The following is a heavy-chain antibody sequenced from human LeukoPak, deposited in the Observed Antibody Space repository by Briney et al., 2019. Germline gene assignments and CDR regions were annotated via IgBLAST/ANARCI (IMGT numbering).Heavy chain of an antibody. CDR3: AKGVGYSSGWYMDYYYMDV. CDR1: GFTFDDYA. J-gene: IGHJ6*03. V-gene: IGHV3-43*02. D-gene: IGHD6-19*01. CDR2: ISGDGGST. Sequence: GGSLRLSCAASGFTFDDYAMHWVRQAPGKGLEWVSLISGDGGSTYYADSVKGRSTISRDNSKNSLYLQMNSLRTEDTALYYCAKGVGYSSGWYMDYYYMDVWGKGTTVTVSS.